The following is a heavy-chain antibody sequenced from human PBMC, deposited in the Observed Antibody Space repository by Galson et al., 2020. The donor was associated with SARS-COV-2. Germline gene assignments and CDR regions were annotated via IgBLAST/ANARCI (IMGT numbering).Heavy chain of an antibody. CDR1: GFTFSSYW. V-gene: IGHV3-74*01. Sequence: GGSLRLSCAASGFTFSSYWMHWVRQAPGKGLVWVSRINSDGSSTSYADSVKGRFTISRDNAKNTLYLQMNSLRAEDTAVYYCARDRGERYSYGVDAFDIWGQGTMVTVSS. J-gene: IGHJ3*02. CDR3: ARDRGERYSYGVDAFDI. D-gene: IGHD5-18*01. CDR2: INSDGSST.